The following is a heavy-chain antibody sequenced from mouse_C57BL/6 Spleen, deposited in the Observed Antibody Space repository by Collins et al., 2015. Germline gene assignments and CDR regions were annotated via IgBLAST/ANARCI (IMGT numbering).Heavy chain of an antibody. CDR1: GFSLTGYG. CDR3: AIQLGPTAYFDV. D-gene: IGHD4-1*02. CDR2: IWRGGTT. J-gene: IGHJ1*03. Sequence: QVQLKQSGPGLVQPSQSLSITCTVSGFSLTGYGVHWVRQSPGKGLEWLGVIWRGGTTDCNAAFMSRLSITKDNSKSQVFFKMNSLQADDTAIYYCAIQLGPTAYFDVWGTGTTVTVSS. V-gene: IGHV2-5*01.